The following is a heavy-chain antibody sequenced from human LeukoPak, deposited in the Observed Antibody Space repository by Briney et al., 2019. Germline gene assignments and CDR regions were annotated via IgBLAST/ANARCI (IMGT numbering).Heavy chain of an antibody. D-gene: IGHD3-22*01. CDR1: GFSVDDYG. Sequence: GGSLRLSCAASGFSVDDYGLTWVRHAPGKGLEWVSGINWNGDSTDYADSVKGRFTISRDNAKNSLYLQMNSLRAEDTALYYCARDLRVVITGSFDSWGQGPLVTVSS. CDR3: ARDLRVVITGSFDS. J-gene: IGHJ4*02. V-gene: IGHV3-20*04. CDR2: INWNGDST.